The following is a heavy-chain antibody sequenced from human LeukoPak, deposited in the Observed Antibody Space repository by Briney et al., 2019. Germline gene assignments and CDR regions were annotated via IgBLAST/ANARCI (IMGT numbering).Heavy chain of an antibody. CDR3: ARVYYPRAFDI. V-gene: IGHV4-59*01. CDR2: IYYSGST. Sequence: SSETLSLTCTVSGGSISSYYWSWIRQPPGKGLEWIGYIYYSGSTNYNPSLKSRVTISVDTSKNQFSLKLSSVTAADTAVYYCARVYYPRAFDIWGQGTMVTVYS. D-gene: IGHD1-26*01. J-gene: IGHJ3*02. CDR1: GGSISSYY.